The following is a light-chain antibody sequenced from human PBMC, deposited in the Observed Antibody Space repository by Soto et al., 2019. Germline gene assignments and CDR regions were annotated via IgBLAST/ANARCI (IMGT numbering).Light chain of an antibody. Sequence: EIVMTQSPATLSVSPGERATLSCRASQSVSSDLAWYHQKPGQAPRLLIYDTSTRATGIPARFSGSGSGTEFTLTISSLQSEDFAVYYCQQGTDWPPGTFGQGTKVDIK. J-gene: IGKJ1*01. CDR1: QSVSSD. CDR2: DTS. V-gene: IGKV3-15*01. CDR3: QQGTDWPPGT.